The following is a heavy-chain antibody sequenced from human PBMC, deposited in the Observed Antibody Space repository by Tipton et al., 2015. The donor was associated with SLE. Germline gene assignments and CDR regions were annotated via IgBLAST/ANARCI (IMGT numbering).Heavy chain of an antibody. J-gene: IGHJ4*02. CDR2: ISEGGDST. CDR3: ATDFDFWSGYDGY. CDR1: GFPFGSYG. V-gene: IGHV3-23*01. D-gene: IGHD3-3*01. Sequence: SLRLSCVASGFPFGSYGMNWVRQAPGKGLEWVSVISEGGDSTKYADSVQGRFTISRDNPKNTLYLQMNSLRAEDTAVYYCATDFDFWSGYDGYWGQGTLVTVSS.